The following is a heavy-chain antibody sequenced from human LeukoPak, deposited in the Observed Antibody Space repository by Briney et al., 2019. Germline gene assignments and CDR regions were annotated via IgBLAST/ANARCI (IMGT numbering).Heavy chain of an antibody. D-gene: IGHD6-25*01. Sequence: GRSLRLSCAASGFTFSSYGMHWVRQAPGKGLEWVAVISYDGSNKYYADSVKGRSTISRDNSKNTLYLQMNSLRAEDTAVYYCAKESYRGYPFDYWGQGTLVSVCS. J-gene: IGHJ4*02. CDR2: ISYDGSNK. CDR3: AKESYRGYPFDY. V-gene: IGHV3-30*18. CDR1: GFTFSSYG.